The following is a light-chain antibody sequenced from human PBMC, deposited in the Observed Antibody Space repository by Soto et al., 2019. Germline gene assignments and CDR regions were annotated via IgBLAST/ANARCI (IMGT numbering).Light chain of an antibody. CDR1: QSVSNNY. CDR3: QQYGSSPSYT. Sequence: EIVLTQSAGTLSLSPGERATLSCRASQSVSNNYLAWYQKKPGQAPRLLIYGASTRASDIPERFSGSGSGTDFTLTISRLEPEDFAVYYCQQYGSSPSYTFGQGTKLQIK. CDR2: GAS. V-gene: IGKV3-20*01. J-gene: IGKJ2*01.